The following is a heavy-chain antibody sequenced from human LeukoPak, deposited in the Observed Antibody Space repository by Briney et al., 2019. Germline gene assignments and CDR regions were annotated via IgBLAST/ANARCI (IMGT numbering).Heavy chain of an antibody. J-gene: IGHJ4*02. D-gene: IGHD2/OR15-2a*01. CDR3: VSFYETY. V-gene: IGHV3-74*01. Sequence: GGSLRLSCAASGSYWMHWVRQAPGKGLVWVSHINSDGSWTSYADSVKGRFAISKDNAKNTVYLQMNNLRAEDTAVYYCVSFYETYWGRGTLVTVSS. CDR1: GSYW. CDR2: INSDGSWT.